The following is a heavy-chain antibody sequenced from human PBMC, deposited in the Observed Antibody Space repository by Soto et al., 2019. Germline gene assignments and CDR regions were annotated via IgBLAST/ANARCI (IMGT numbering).Heavy chain of an antibody. D-gene: IGHD5-18*01. Sequence: QVQLQESGPGLVKPSETLSLTCSVSGGSISSYYWSWIRQPPGKGLEWIGYIYYSGSTNYNPSLKSRVTISVDTSKNQFSLKLSSVTAADTAVYYCARYIQKYSYGLYWYFDLWGRGTLVTVSS. CDR2: IYYSGST. CDR1: GGSISSYY. CDR3: ARYIQKYSYGLYWYFDL. J-gene: IGHJ2*01. V-gene: IGHV4-59*01.